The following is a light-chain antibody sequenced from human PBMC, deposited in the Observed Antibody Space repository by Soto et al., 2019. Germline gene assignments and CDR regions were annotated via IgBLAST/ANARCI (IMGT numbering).Light chain of an antibody. V-gene: IGLV2-11*01. Sequence: QSALTQPRSVSGSPGQSVTISCTGTSSDVGYSNYVSWYQQHAGKAPKLMIHDVSKRPSGVPDRFSGSKSGHTASLTISGLQADDEADYYCCSFAGSSTTLVFGGGTKLTVL. CDR1: SSDVGYSNY. CDR2: DVS. J-gene: IGLJ2*01. CDR3: CSFAGSSTTLV.